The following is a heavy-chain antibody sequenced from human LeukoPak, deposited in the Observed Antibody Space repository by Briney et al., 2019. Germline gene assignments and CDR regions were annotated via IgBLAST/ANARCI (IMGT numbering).Heavy chain of an antibody. V-gene: IGHV5-51*01. CDR3: ARPDITSYYDSRGYDAFDV. CDR2: IYPDDSDT. J-gene: IGHJ3*01. D-gene: IGHD3-22*01. Sequence: GESLKISCKGSGYRFNAYWIAWVRQMPGKGLEWMGIIYPDDSDTRYSPSFQGQVTISADKSVRTAYLQWSSLKASDTAMYYCARPDITSYYDSRGYDAFDVWGQGTMITVSS. CDR1: GYRFNAYW.